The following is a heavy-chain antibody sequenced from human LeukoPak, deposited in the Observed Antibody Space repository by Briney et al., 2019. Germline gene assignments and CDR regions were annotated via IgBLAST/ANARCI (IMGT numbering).Heavy chain of an antibody. D-gene: IGHD3-22*01. CDR3: AKELLRDYDSSGYYDY. CDR2: ISYDGSNK. CDR1: GFTFSSYG. Sequence: GGSLRLSCAASGFTFSSYGMHWVRQAPGKGLEWVAVISYDGSNKYYADSVKSRFTISRDNSKNTLYLQMNSLRAEDTAVYYCAKELLRDYDSSGYYDYWGQGTLVTVSS. V-gene: IGHV3-30*18. J-gene: IGHJ4*02.